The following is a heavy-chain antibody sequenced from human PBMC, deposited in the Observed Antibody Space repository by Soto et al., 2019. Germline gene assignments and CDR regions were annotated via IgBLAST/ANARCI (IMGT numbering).Heavy chain of an antibody. V-gene: IGHV3-66*01. CDR2: IDSAGAT. J-gene: IGHJ4*02. CDR1: GFTVS. D-gene: IGHD2-15*01. CDR3: ATVVAPSWYFDS. Sequence: EVQLVESGGGLVQPGGSLRLSCAVSGFTVSMSWVRQAPGKGLEWVSVIDSAGATYYAGSVRGRFTISKDDSKNTLDLQMNDVRADDTAVYYCATVVAPSWYFDSWGQGTLVAVSS.